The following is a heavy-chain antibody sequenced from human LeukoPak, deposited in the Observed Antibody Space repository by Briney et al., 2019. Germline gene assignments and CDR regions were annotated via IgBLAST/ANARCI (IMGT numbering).Heavy chain of an antibody. V-gene: IGHV4-59*01. D-gene: IGHD6-13*01. J-gene: IGHJ4*02. CDR2: IYYSGST. CDR1: GGSISSYY. Sequence: SETLSLTCTVSGGSISSYYWSWIRQPPGKGLEWIGYIYYSGSTNYNPSLKSRVTISVDTSKNQFSLKLSSVTAADTAVYYCARVAPLYRYSSSWYSFDYWGQGTLVTVSS. CDR3: ARVAPLYRYSSSWYSFDY.